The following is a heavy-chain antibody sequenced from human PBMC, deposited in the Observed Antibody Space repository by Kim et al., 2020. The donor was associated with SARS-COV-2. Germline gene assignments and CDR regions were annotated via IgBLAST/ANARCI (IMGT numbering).Heavy chain of an antibody. CDR3: ARDGHVVVTAIPYY. J-gene: IGHJ4*02. Sequence: GGSLRLSCAASGFTFSSYAMHWVRQAPGKGLEWVAVISYDGSNKYYADSVKGRFTISRDNSKNTLYLQMNSLRAEDTAVYYCARDGHVVVTAIPYYWGQGTLVTVSS. CDR1: GFTFSSYA. V-gene: IGHV3-30-3*01. CDR2: ISYDGSNK. D-gene: IGHD2-21*02.